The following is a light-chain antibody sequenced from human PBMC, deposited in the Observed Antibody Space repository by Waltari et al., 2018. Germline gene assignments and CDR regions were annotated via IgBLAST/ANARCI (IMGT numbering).Light chain of an antibody. Sequence: QSVLTQPPSESGAPGQTVTISCSGGKTNIGSNTVHWYHQVPGTAPRLIMYTKGQRPAGGPDRVSASKSGTSASLAISGLQPDDEATYYCSTWDDSLNGPLFGGGTKVTVL. J-gene: IGLJ3*02. V-gene: IGLV1-44*01. CDR1: KTNIGSNT. CDR3: STWDDSLNGPL. CDR2: TKG.